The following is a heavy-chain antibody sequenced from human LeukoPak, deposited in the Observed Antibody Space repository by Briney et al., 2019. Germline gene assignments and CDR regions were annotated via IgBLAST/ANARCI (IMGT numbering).Heavy chain of an antibody. D-gene: IGHD7-27*01. CDR1: GFTVSNKY. CDR2: LYNAGST. CDR3: AIDPNWGTHS. Sequence: GGSLRLSCVASGFTVSNKYMSWVRQAPGKGLEWVSVLYNAGSTYYADSVKGRFTISRDNSKNTLYLQMYSLRVEDTAVYYCAIDPNWGTHSWGQGVLVTVSS. V-gene: IGHV3-53*01. J-gene: IGHJ4*02.